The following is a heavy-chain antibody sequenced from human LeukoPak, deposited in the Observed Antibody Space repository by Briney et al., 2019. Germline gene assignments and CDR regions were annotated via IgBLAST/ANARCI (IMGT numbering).Heavy chain of an antibody. V-gene: IGHV3-48*01. CDR1: GFTFSTYS. Sequence: PGGSPRLFCAASGFTFSTYSMNWVRQAPGKGLEWVSYISSSSSTIYYADSVKGRFTISRDNAKSSLYLQMNSLRVEDTAVYYCASLRATVTSPDYWGQGTLVTVSS. J-gene: IGHJ4*02. CDR2: ISSSSSTI. D-gene: IGHD4-17*01. CDR3: ASLRATVTSPDY.